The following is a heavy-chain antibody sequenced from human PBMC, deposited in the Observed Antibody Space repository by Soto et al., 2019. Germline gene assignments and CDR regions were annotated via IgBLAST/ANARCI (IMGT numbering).Heavy chain of an antibody. CDR2: IHYSGTT. Sequence: SETLSLTCTVSGGSISSGVYYWIWIRQHPGKGLEWIGYIHYSGTTYDNPSLKSRVTISGDTSKNQFSLKLSSVTAADTAVYYCARVGGSGSPFDYWGQGTLVTVSS. J-gene: IGHJ4*02. CDR3: ARVGGSGSPFDY. V-gene: IGHV4-31*03. CDR1: GGSISSGVYY. D-gene: IGHD2-15*01.